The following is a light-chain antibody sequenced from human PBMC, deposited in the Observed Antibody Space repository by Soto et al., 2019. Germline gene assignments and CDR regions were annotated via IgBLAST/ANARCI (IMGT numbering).Light chain of an antibody. V-gene: IGKV2-30*01. CDR1: QGLVYEDGNTY. Sequence: DVVMTQSPISLPVTLGQPASISCRSSQGLVYEDGNTYLNWFHQRPGQSQRRLIYKVSDRDAVVADRCSGSGSGTDFTLKISRVEAEDVGVYFCMQATHWPYTFGQGNKLEIK. J-gene: IGKJ2*01. CDR2: KVS. CDR3: MQATHWPYT.